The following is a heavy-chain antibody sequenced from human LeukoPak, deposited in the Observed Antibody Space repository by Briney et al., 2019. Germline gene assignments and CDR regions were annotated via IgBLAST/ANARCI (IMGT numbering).Heavy chain of an antibody. CDR2: ISISSSYI. D-gene: IGHD2-15*01. CDR1: GFTFSSYG. CDR3: ARGGSSVVVVAATGHYFDY. V-gene: IGHV3-21*01. Sequence: AGGSLRLSCAASGFTFSSYGANWVRQAPGKGLEWVSSISISSSYIYYADSVKGQFTISRDNAKNSLYLQMKSTRAEDTAVYYCARGGSSVVVVAATGHYFDYWGQGILVTVSS. J-gene: IGHJ4*02.